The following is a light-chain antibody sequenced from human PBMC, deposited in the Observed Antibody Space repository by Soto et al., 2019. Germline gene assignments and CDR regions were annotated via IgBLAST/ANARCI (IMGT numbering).Light chain of an antibody. V-gene: IGLV1-40*01. Sequence: QAVVTQPPSVSGAPGQRVTISCTGNSSNLGAGYDVHWYQQLPGAAPKLVIFGNRNRPSGVPERFSGSKSGTSASLAITGLQAEDEADYYSQAYDYSLTASVFGGGTKLTVL. J-gene: IGLJ3*02. CDR2: GNR. CDR1: SSNLGAGYD. CDR3: QAYDYSLTASV.